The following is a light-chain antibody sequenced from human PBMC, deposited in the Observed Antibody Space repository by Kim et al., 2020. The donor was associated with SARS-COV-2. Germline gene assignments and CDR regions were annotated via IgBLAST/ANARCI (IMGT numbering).Light chain of an antibody. CDR2: QDS. CDR3: QAWDSRQV. Sequence: SYELTQPPSVSVSPGQTASITCSGDKLGDKYACWYQQKPGQSPVLVIYQDSKRPSGIPERFSGSNSGNTATLTISGTQAMDEADYYCQAWDSRQVFGGGTQLTVL. V-gene: IGLV3-1*01. J-gene: IGLJ3*02. CDR1: KLGDKY.